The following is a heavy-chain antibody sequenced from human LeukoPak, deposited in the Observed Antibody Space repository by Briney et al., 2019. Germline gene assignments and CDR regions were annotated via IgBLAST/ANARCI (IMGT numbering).Heavy chain of an antibody. Sequence: KAGGSLRLSCAASGFTFSSYSMNWVRQAPGKGLEWVSSISSSSSYIYYADSVKGRFTISRDNSKNIVYLRMNSLRAEDTAVYFCANSRGYGSGNLWGQGTLVTVSS. J-gene: IGHJ4*02. D-gene: IGHD3-10*01. CDR3: ANSRGYGSGNL. CDR1: GFTFSSYS. V-gene: IGHV3-21*04. CDR2: ISSSSSYI.